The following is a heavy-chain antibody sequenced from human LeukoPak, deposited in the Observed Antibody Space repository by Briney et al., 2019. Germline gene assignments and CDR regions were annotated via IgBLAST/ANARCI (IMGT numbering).Heavy chain of an antibody. Sequence: ASVKVSCKASGYTLTGYYMHWVRQAPGQGLEWMGWINPNSGGTNYAQKFQGRVTMTRDTSISTAYMELSRLRPDDTAVYYCARVDSSGYYYYYMDVWGKGTTVTVSS. CDR3: ARVDSSGYYYYYMDV. CDR2: INPNSGGT. D-gene: IGHD3-3*01. CDR1: GYTLTGYY. J-gene: IGHJ6*03. V-gene: IGHV1-2*02.